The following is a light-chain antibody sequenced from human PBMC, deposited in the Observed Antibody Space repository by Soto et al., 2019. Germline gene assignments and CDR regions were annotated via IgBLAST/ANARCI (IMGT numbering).Light chain of an antibody. CDR1: QSISTY. CDR2: AAS. Sequence: DIQMTQSPSAMSASVGDRVTITCRASQSISTYLAWFQQKPGQVPRRLIYAASSLQSGVPSWFSGSGSGADTSLTSSILQPADFEPYCYLHHNSYPLTFGPGTKVDIK. CDR3: LHHNSYPLT. V-gene: IGKV1-17*03. J-gene: IGKJ3*01.